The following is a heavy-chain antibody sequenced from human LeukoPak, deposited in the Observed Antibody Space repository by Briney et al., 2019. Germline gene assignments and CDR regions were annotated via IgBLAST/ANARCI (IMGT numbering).Heavy chain of an antibody. V-gene: IGHV3-21*01. CDR2: ISSSSSYI. D-gene: IGHD2-21*02. Sequence: GGSLRLSCAASGFTFSSYSMNWVRQAPGKGLEWVSSISSSSSYIYYADSVKGRFTISRDNAKNSLYLQMNSLRAEDTAVYYCARGDCGGDCYRAPLDYWGQGTLVTVSS. CDR1: GFTFSSYS. J-gene: IGHJ4*02. CDR3: ARGDCGGDCYRAPLDY.